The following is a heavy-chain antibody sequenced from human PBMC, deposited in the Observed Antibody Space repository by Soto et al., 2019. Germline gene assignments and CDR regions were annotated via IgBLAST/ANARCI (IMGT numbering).Heavy chain of an antibody. V-gene: IGHV4-34*01. CDR2: INDSGNI. D-gene: IGHD3-10*01. Sequence: QVQLQQWGAGLLKPSETLSLTCAVYGGSFSGYQWSWIRQTPGKGLEWIGEINDSGNINYNPSLKSHENNCLDTAKKQISLTLSSVTAADTAVYYCATGLLLWFGELSRRGGYYFYMDVWGRGTTVIVSS. J-gene: IGHJ6*03. CDR1: GGSFSGYQ. CDR3: ATGLLLWFGELSRRGGYYFYMDV.